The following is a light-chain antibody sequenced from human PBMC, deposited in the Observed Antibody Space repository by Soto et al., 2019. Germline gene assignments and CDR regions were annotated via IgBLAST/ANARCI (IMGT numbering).Light chain of an antibody. CDR3: QHYGSSPYT. J-gene: IGKJ2*01. Sequence: EIVLTQSPGTLSLSPGERATLSCRASQSVSSSNLAWYQQKPGQAPRLLIYGASSRATGIPDRFSGGGSGTDFTLTISRLEPEDFAVYYCQHYGSSPYTFGQGTYLEIK. CDR1: QSVSSSN. V-gene: IGKV3-20*01. CDR2: GAS.